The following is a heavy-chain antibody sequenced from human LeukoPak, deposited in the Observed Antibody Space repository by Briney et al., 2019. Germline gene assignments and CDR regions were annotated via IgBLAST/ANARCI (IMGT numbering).Heavy chain of an antibody. J-gene: IGHJ4*02. CDR3: ARHGGEYTSSSFDY. CDR2: IYYTGIT. CDR1: GGSISSSTYY. D-gene: IGHD6-6*01. Sequence: PSETLSLTCTVSGGSISSSTYYWGWIRQPPGKGLEWIGSIYYTGITYYNPSLKSPVTISIDTSKNQFSLKLSSVTAADTAVYYCARHGGEYTSSSFDYWGQGTLVTVSS. V-gene: IGHV4-39*01.